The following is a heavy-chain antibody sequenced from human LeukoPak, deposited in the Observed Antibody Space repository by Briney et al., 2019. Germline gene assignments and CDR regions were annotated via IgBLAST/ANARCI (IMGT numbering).Heavy chain of an antibody. D-gene: IGHD5-24*01. CDR1: GYTFTSYY. Sequence: ASVKVSCKASGYTFTSYYIHWVRQAPGQGLEWVGLINPSGGSTNYAQKFQGRVTMTRDTSTSTVYMELSSLRSDDTAVYYCARVLNGYNIRDYFDYWGQGTLVTVSS. J-gene: IGHJ4*02. V-gene: IGHV1-46*01. CDR3: ARVLNGYNIRDYFDY. CDR2: INPSGGST.